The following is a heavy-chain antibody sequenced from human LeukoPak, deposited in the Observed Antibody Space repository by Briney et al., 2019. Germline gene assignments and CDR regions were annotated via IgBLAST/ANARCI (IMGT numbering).Heavy chain of an antibody. Sequence: SETLSLTCTVSGGSISSSSYYWGWIRQPPGKGLEWIGSIYYSGSTYYNPSLKSRVTISVDTSKNQFSLKLSSVTAADTAVYYCARRSDFWSGYYGYYYGMDVWGQGTTVTVSS. CDR2: IYYSGST. CDR1: GGSISSSSYY. D-gene: IGHD3-3*01. J-gene: IGHJ6*02. CDR3: ARRSDFWSGYYGYYYGMDV. V-gene: IGHV4-39*01.